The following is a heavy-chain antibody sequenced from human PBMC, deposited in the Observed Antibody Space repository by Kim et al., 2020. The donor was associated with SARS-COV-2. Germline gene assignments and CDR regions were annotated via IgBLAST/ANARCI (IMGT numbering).Heavy chain of an antibody. V-gene: IGHV1-18*01. CDR2: ISAYNGNT. Sequence: ASVKVSCKASGYTFTSYGISWVRQAPGQGLEWMGWISAYNGNTNYGQKLQGRVTMTTDTSTSTAYMELRSLRSDDTAVYYCARDLVSLNTAMVTGYMDVWGKGTTVTVSS. CDR1: GYTFTSYG. J-gene: IGHJ6*03. CDR3: ARDLVSLNTAMVTGYMDV. D-gene: IGHD5-18*01.